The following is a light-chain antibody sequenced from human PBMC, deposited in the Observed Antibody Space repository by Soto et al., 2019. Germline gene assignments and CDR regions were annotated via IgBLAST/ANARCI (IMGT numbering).Light chain of an antibody. V-gene: IGKV3-20*01. CDR2: GTS. CDR3: QHYSRTLPWT. CDR1: QTVSTNF. J-gene: IGKJ1*01. Sequence: EIVLTQSPGTLSLSPGETATLSCRASQTVSTNFLAWYQQKPGQAPRLLMFGTSNRATDIPDRFGGSGSWTDFTLTISRLEPEDVAVYYCQHYSRTLPWTFGQGTKVEIK.